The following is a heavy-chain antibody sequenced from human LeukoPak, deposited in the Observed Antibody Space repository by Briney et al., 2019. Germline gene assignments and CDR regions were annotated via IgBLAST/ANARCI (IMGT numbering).Heavy chain of an antibody. D-gene: IGHD3-22*01. CDR3: AKAIAYFDSRGSPQGAFDY. V-gene: IGHV3-30-3*01. Sequence: GRSLRLSCAASGFTFSSYAMHWVRQAPGKGLEWVAVISYDGSNKYYADSVKGRFTISRDNSKNTLYLQMNSLRAEDTALYYCAKAIAYFDSRGSPQGAFDYWGQGTLVAVSS. CDR1: GFTFSSYA. J-gene: IGHJ4*02. CDR2: ISYDGSNK.